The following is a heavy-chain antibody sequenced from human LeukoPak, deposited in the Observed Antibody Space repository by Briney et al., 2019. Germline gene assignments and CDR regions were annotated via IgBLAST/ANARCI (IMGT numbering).Heavy chain of an antibody. Sequence: PSETLSLTCTVSCVSISRRIYYLGWIRQPPGKGLEWIGSIYHSGSTYYNPSLKSRVTISVDMSKNQFSLKLSSVTASDPAVYYCMSHGYSSGCQCEYWGQGTLVTVSS. CDR3: MSHGYSSGCQCEY. D-gene: IGHD6-19*01. CDR2: IYHSGST. CDR1: CVSISRRIYY. J-gene: IGHJ4*02. V-gene: IGHV4-39*01.